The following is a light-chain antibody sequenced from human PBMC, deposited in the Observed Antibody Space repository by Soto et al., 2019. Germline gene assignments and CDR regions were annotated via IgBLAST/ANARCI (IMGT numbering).Light chain of an antibody. CDR1: SSNIGSNY. Sequence: QSVLTQPPSASGTPGQRVTISCSGSSSNIGSNYVYWYQQLPGTAPKLLIYRNNQRPSGVPDRFSCSKSGTSASLAISGLRYEDEADYYCAAWDDSLSGPVFGGGTKLTVL. CDR3: AAWDDSLSGPV. CDR2: RNN. J-gene: IGLJ2*01. V-gene: IGLV1-47*01.